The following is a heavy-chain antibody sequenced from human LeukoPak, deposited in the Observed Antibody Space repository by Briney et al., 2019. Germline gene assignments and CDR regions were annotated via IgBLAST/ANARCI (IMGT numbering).Heavy chain of an antibody. CDR2: IYPDDSDT. CDR1: GYSFTSYW. CDR3: ARGYCSGGSCYGFDY. D-gene: IGHD2-15*01. V-gene: IGHV5-51*01. J-gene: IGHJ4*02. Sequence: GESLNISCKGSGYSFTSYWIGWVRQMPGKGLEWMGIIYPDDSDTRYSPSFQGQVTISADKSISTAYLQWSSLKASDTAMYYCARGYCSGGSCYGFDYWGQGTLVTVSS.